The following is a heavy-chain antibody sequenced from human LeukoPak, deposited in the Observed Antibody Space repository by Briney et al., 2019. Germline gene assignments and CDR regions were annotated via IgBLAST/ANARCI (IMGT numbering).Heavy chain of an antibody. CDR2: ISYDGSNK. CDR1: GFTFSSYA. J-gene: IGHJ4*02. CDR3: AREGIRGYSYGFFDY. V-gene: IGHV3-30*04. Sequence: GGSLRLSCAASGFTFSSYAMHWVRQAPGKGLEWVAVISYDGSNKYYADSVKGRFTISRDNSKNTLYLQMNSLRAEDTAVYYCAREGIRGYSYGFFDYWGQGTLVTVSS. D-gene: IGHD5-18*01.